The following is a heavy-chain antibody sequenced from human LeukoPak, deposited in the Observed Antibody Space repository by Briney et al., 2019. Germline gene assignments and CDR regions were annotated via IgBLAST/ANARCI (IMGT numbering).Heavy chain of an antibody. CDR2: ISSNSYI. D-gene: IGHD3-22*01. V-gene: IGHV3-21*01. CDR3: ARGSPYYYDSSGYYQAYDY. J-gene: IGHJ4*02. CDR1: GFTFSSYN. Sequence: GGSLRLSCAASGFTFSSYNMNWVCQAPGKGLEWVSSISSNSYIYYADSVEGRFTISRDNAKNSLYLQMNSLRAEDTAVYYCARGSPYYYDSSGYYQAYDYWGQGTLVTVSS.